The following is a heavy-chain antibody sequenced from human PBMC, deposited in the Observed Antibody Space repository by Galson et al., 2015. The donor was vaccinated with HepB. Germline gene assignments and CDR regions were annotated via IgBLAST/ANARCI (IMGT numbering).Heavy chain of an antibody. CDR3: ARGGLEWVPGGVGIDY. Sequence: SLRLSCAASGFTFSSYAMHWVRQAPGKGLEWVAVISYDGSNKYYADSVKGRFTISRDNSKNTLYLQMNSLRAEDTAVYYCARGGLEWVPGGVGIDYWGQGTLVTVSS. CDR1: GFTFSSYA. D-gene: IGHD3-3*01. V-gene: IGHV3-30-3*01. CDR2: ISYDGSNK. J-gene: IGHJ4*02.